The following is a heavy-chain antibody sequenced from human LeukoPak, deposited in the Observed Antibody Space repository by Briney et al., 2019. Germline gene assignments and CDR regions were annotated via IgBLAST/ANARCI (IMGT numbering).Heavy chain of an antibody. D-gene: IGHD2-2*01. CDR2: ISGSGGST. V-gene: IGHV3-23*01. CDR1: GFTFSSYA. J-gene: IGHJ4*02. Sequence: GGSLRLSCAASGFTFSSYAMSWVRQAPGKGLEWVSAISGSGGSTYYADSVKGRFTISRDNSKNTLYLQMNSVRAEDTAVYSCAKDLDCSSTSCYPDYWGQGTLVTVSS. CDR3: AKDLDCSSTSCYPDY.